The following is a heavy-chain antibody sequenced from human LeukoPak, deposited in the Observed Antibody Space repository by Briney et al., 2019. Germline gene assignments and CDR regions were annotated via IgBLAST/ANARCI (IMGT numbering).Heavy chain of an antibody. V-gene: IGHV3-30-3*01. CDR3: ASSSMGTTLDY. Sequence: GGSLRLSCAASGSTFSSYAMHWVRQAPGKGLEWVAVISYDGSNKYYADSVKGRFTISRDNSKNTLYLQMNSLRAEDTAVYYCASSSMGTTLDYWGQGTLVTVSS. J-gene: IGHJ4*02. CDR2: ISYDGSNK. CDR1: GSTFSSYA. D-gene: IGHD1-7*01.